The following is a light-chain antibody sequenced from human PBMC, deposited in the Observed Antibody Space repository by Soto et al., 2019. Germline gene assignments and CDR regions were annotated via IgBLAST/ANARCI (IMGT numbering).Light chain of an antibody. V-gene: IGKV1-5*01. CDR3: QHYNTYSTFT. CDR1: QSISSY. J-gene: IGKJ3*01. CDR2: DVS. Sequence: DIQMTQSPSTLSGSVGDRVTITCRASQSISSYLNWYQQKPGKAPKLLIFDVSTLESGVPSRFSGSGSGTEFTLTISSLQPDDFATYYCQHYNTYSTFTFGPGTKVDIK.